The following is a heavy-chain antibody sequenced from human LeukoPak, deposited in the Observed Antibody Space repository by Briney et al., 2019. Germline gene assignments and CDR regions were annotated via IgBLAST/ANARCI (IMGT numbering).Heavy chain of an antibody. J-gene: IGHJ6*03. D-gene: IGHD5-18*01. Sequence: VASVKVSCTASGVTFSSYAISWVRQAPGQALGWIGGLRPGFCSINSTQKFQDIITLTKDDSTTTAYMELRRLRSEDTAVYYCATNPMSGYHLGDHFYFYMAVWGKGTTVTVS. CDR3: ATNPMSGYHLGDHFYFYMAV. CDR1: GVTFSSYA. V-gene: IGHV1-69*05. CDR2: LRPGFCSI.